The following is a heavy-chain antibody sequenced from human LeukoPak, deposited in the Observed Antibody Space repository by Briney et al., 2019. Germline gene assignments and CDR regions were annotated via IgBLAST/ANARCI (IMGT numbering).Heavy chain of an antibody. V-gene: IGHV1-18*01. CDR1: GYTFTSYG. CDR3: ARAGVYYYDSSGYVDY. Sequence: ASVKVSCKASGYTFTSYGISWVRQAPGQGLEWMGWISTYNGNTNYAQKLQGRVTMTTDTSTSIAYMELRSLRSDDTAVYYCARAGVYYYDSSGYVDYWGQGTLVTVSS. CDR2: ISTYNGNT. J-gene: IGHJ4*02. D-gene: IGHD3-22*01.